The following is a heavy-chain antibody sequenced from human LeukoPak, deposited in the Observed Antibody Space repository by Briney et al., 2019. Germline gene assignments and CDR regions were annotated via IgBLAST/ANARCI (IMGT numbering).Heavy chain of an antibody. D-gene: IGHD2-8*01. CDR1: GFTFSSYW. CDR3: ARVYGGEIDY. CDR2: INSDGSST. J-gene: IGHJ4*02. Sequence: PGGSLRLSCAASGFTFSSYWMHWVRQAPGKGLVWVSRINSDGSSTSYADPVKGRFTISRDNSRNTVFLQMNSLRPEDTALYYCARVYGGEIDYWGQGTQVTVSS. V-gene: IGHV3-74*01.